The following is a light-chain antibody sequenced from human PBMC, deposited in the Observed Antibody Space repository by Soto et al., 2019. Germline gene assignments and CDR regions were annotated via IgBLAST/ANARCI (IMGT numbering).Light chain of an antibody. J-gene: IGKJ4*01. CDR1: QSVSSSY. V-gene: IGKV3-20*01. CDR2: GAS. CDR3: QQYGSSLLT. Sequence: EIVLTQSPGTLSLSPGERATLSCRASQSVSSSYLSWYQQKPGQAPRLLIYGASSRATGIPERFSGSGAGTDFTLTISSLQPEDFAVYYCQQYGSSLLTFGGGTKVDIK.